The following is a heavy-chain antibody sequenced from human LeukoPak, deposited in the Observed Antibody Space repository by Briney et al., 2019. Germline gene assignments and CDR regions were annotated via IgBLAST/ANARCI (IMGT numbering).Heavy chain of an antibody. CDR1: GFTFSHYW. J-gene: IGHJ4*02. V-gene: IGHV3-7*01. CDR3: ARDTGGGYSCYDC. CDR2: IKPDGSDK. D-gene: IGHD5-18*01. Sequence: GGSLRLSCAASGFTFSHYWMTWIRQTPGKGLEWVATIKPDGSDKYYVDSVKGRFTISRDNAKNSLYLQMNSLRVEDTAVYYCARDTGGGYSCYDCWGQGTLVTVSS.